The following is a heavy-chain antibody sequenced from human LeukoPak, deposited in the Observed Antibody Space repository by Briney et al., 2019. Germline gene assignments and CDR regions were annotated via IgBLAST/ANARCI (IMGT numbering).Heavy chain of an antibody. CDR3: AKDIVRRPGILFHYFDY. Sequence: GGSLRLSCAASGFTFSDYYMSWIRQAPGKGLEWVSYISSSGSTIYYADSVKGRFTISRDNAKNSLYLQMNSLRAEDTALYYCAKDIVRRPGILFHYFDYWGQGTLVTVSS. V-gene: IGHV3-11*01. CDR2: ISSSGSTI. J-gene: IGHJ4*02. D-gene: IGHD3-16*02. CDR1: GFTFSDYY.